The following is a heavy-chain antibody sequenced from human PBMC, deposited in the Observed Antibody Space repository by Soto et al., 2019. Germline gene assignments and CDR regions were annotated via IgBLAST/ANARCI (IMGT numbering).Heavy chain of an antibody. D-gene: IGHD5-12*01. Sequence: RASVKVSCKASGYTFTGYYMHWVRQAPGQGLEWMGWINPNSGGTNYAQKFQGRVTMTRDTSISTAYMELSRLRSDDTAVYYCARVALLYRKQAHDAFDIWGQGTMVTVSS. CDR1: GYTFTGYY. V-gene: IGHV1-2*02. J-gene: IGHJ3*02. CDR3: ARVALLYRKQAHDAFDI. CDR2: INPNSGGT.